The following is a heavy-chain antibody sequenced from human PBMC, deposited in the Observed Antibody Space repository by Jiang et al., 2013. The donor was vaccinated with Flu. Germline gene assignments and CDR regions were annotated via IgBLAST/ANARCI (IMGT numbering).Heavy chain of an antibody. CDR1: GYSINSGYF. CDR3: ASSTTVTRSQRFDY. Sequence: GSGLVKPSETLSLTCTVSGYSINSGYFWGWIRQPPGKGLEWIGHFYHSEDKYYNPSLRGRVSISLHASRNQLSLNLRSVTASDTAVYFCASSTTVTRSQRFDYWGQGAVVTVSS. D-gene: IGHD4-17*01. CDR2: FYHSEDK. J-gene: IGHJ4*02. V-gene: IGHV4-38-2*02.